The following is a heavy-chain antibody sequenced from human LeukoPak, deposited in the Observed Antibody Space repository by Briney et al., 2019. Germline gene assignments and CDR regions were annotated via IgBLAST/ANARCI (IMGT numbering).Heavy chain of an antibody. D-gene: IGHD6-19*01. Sequence: PGGSLRLSCAASGFTFSDYWMHWVRQAPGKGLAWVSRIKTDGRSTNYADSVKGRFTISRDNAKNTLYLQMNSLRAEDTAVYYCARGRIGGWTDYWGQGTLVTVSP. J-gene: IGHJ4*02. V-gene: IGHV3-74*01. CDR3: ARGRIGGWTDY. CDR1: GFTFSDYW. CDR2: IKTDGRST.